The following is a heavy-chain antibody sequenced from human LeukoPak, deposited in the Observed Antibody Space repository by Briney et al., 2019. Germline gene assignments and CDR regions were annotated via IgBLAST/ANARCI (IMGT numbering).Heavy chain of an antibody. CDR3: ARSRGPPTYFDY. CDR1: GFTFSDYR. D-gene: IGHD3-16*01. CDR2: ISSSRSYI. Sequence: PGGSLGLSCAASGFTFSDYRMAWVRQAPGKGLEWVSSISSSRSYIHYADSGRFIISRDNAKNLLYLQINSLRAEDTAVYYCARSRGPPTYFDYWGQGTLVTVSS. J-gene: IGHJ4*02. V-gene: IGHV3-21*01.